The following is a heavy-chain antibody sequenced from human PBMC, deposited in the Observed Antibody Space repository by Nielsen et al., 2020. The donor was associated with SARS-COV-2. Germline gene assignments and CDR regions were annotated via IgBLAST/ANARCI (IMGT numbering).Heavy chain of an antibody. V-gene: IGHV3-11*01. J-gene: IGHJ4*02. D-gene: IGHD6-19*01. CDR1: GLTLANYY. Sequence: GESLKISCAGSGLTLANYYMSWIRQAPGGGLKWVSYITNTADGSTVHYADSVQGRFTISRDNAKNSLYLQMDSLRADDTATYFCASSGWLDYWGPGTPVIVSP. CDR3: ASSGWLDY. CDR2: ITNTADGSTV.